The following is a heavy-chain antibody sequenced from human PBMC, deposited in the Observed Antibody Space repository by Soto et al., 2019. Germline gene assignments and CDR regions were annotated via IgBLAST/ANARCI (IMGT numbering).Heavy chain of an antibody. CDR1: GYSFTTYW. J-gene: IGHJ6*02. CDR2: IDPGDSST. Sequence: GESLKISCQGSGYSFTTYWISWVRQMPGKGLEWMGKIDPGDSSTNYSPSFRGHITISVDRSINTAHLQFSSLKAADTAVYYCARLEKGYYNYYGLDVWGQGTMVTVS. CDR3: ARLEKGYYNYYGLDV. V-gene: IGHV5-10-1*01.